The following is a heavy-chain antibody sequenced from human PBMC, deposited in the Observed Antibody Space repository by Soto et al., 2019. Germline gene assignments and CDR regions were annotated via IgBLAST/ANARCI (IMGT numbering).Heavy chain of an antibody. Sequence: GGSLRLSCAASGFTFSSYAMSWVRQAPGKGLGWVSAISGSGGSTYYADSVKGRFTISRDNSKNTLYLQMNSLRAEDTAVYYCAKDQWYGSGSYHDYWGQGTLVTVSS. CDR3: AKDQWYGSGSYHDY. CDR1: GFTFSSYA. D-gene: IGHD3-10*01. V-gene: IGHV3-23*01. CDR2: ISGSGGST. J-gene: IGHJ4*02.